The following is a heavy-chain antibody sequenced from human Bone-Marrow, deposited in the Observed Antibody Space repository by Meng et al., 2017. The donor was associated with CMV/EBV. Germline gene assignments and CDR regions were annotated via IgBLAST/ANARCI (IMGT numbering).Heavy chain of an antibody. D-gene: IGHD5-24*01. J-gene: IGHJ6*02. V-gene: IGHV3-74*01. Sequence: GGSLRLSCAVSGFTVSNDYVAWVRQAPGKGLVWVARFNSDGNTTNYADSVKGRFTMYRDNAKNTLHLQMNSQRAEDTAVYTCSRNNYLCYYYGMDVWGQGTTVTVSS. CDR3: SRNNYLCYYYGMDV. CDR1: GFTVSNDY. CDR2: FNSDGNTT.